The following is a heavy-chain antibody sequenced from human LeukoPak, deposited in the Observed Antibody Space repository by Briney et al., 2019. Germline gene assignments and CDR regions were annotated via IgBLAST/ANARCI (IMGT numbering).Heavy chain of an antibody. D-gene: IGHD3-22*01. CDR3: TRVNLGGSGYLAY. Sequence: PGGSLRLSCSASGFTFGDYAMSWVRQAPGKGLEWVGFTRSKAYGGTTEYAASVKGRFTISRDDSKSIAYLQMNSLKTEDTGVYYCTRVNLGGSGYLAYWGQGTLVTVSS. CDR2: TRSKAYGGTT. J-gene: IGHJ4*02. CDR1: GFTFGDYA. V-gene: IGHV3-49*04.